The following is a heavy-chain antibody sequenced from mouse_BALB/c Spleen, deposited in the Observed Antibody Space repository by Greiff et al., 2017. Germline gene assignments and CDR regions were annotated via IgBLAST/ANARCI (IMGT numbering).Heavy chain of an antibody. CDR2: ISSGSSTI. J-gene: IGHJ4*01. CDR1: GFTFSSFG. V-gene: IGHV5-17*02. CDR3: ARNFRDYYAMDY. Sequence: EVQLVESGGGLVQPGGSRKLSCAASGFTFSSFGMHWVRQAPEKGLEWVAYISSGSSTIYYADTVKGRFTISRDNPKNTLFLQMTSLRSEDTAMYYCARNFRDYYAMDYWGQGTSVTVSA.